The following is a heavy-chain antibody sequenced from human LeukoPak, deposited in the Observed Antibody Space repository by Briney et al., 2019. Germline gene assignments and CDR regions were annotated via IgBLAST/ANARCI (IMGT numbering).Heavy chain of an antibody. CDR3: ARVPCITTSCSPINWFDP. D-gene: IGHD2-2*01. CDR1: GYTFTGYY. V-gene: IGHV1-2*02. Sequence: ASVKVSCKASGYTFTGYYMHWVRQAPGQGLEWMGWINPNNGGTGYAQKFQGRVTMTRDTSISTAYMELSGLRSDDTAVYYCARVPCITTSCSPINWFDPWGQGTLVTVSS. CDR2: INPNNGGT. J-gene: IGHJ5*02.